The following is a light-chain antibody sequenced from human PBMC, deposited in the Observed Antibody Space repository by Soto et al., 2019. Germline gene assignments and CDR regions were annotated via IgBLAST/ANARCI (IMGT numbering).Light chain of an antibody. V-gene: IGKV1-5*03. CDR3: QQYGSSPRT. J-gene: IGKJ1*01. CDR1: QSISNW. Sequence: DIQMTQSPSTLSASVGDRVTITCRASQSISNWLAWYQQKQGKAHKLXIYKASTLKSGVPSRFSGSRSGTAGTITISSLEPEDCQVYYCQQYGSSPRTFGQGTKVDIK. CDR2: KAS.